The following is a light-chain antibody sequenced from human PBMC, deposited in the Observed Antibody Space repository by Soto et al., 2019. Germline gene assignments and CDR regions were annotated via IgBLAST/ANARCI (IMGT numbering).Light chain of an antibody. CDR1: SSDVRGYNY. J-gene: IGLJ1*01. V-gene: IGLV2-14*03. CDR2: DVS. CDR3: SSYTSSRFHV. Sequence: QSALTQPASVSGSPGQSITISCTGTSSDVRGYNYVSWYQQHPGKAPKLMIYDVSNRPSGVSNRFSGSKSGNTASLTISVLQAEDDSDYYCSSYTSSRFHVFGIGTKVTVL.